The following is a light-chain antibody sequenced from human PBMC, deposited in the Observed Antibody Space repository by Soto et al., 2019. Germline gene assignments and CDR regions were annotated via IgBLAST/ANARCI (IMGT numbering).Light chain of an antibody. V-gene: IGKV3-20*01. CDR2: GAS. J-gene: IGKJ2*01. CDR1: QTIIWNY. CDR3: QNYGDSPYT. Sequence: EIVLTQSPDTLSLSPGERATLSCRADQTIIWNYLAWYQQKPGQAPRLLIYGASIRATGIPDRFSGSVSGTDFALTISRLEPEDFAVYYCQNYGDSPYTFGQGTNLEIK.